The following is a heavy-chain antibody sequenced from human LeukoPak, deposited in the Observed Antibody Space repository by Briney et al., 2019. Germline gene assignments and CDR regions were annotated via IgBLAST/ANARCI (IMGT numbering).Heavy chain of an antibody. Sequence: PGGSLRLSCAASGFTFSSYAMSWVRQAPGKGLEWVPAISGSGGSTYYADSVKGRFTISKDNSKNTLYLQMNSLRAEDTAVYYCTSAAGTLWTFDYWGQGTLVTVSS. V-gene: IGHV3-23*01. CDR2: ISGSGGST. D-gene: IGHD6-13*01. CDR3: TSAAGTLWTFDY. J-gene: IGHJ4*02. CDR1: GFTFSSYA.